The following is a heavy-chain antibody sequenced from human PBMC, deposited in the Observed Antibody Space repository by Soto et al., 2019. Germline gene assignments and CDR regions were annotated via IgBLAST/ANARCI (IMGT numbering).Heavy chain of an antibody. CDR1: GDSVTSVRDY. V-gene: IGHV4-61*01. J-gene: IGHJ6*02. D-gene: IGHD3-10*01. CDR3: ARGVGFGYYYYHMDL. CDR2: IYSIGSA. Sequence: SETLALTCTVSGDSVTSVRDYWSWIGQPPGKGLEWIGYIYSIGSADYNPSLGSRVTISIDTSKNQFSLKLTSVTAADTAVYYCARGVGFGYYYYHMDLWGQGTTVT.